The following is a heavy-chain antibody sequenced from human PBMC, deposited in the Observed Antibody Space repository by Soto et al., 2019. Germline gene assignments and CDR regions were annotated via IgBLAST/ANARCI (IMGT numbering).Heavy chain of an antibody. D-gene: IGHD6-6*01. Sequence: SVKVSCKVSGSRFSNYVISWVRQAPGHGLEWLGRIIPIFNSTNYAQKFQGRVTMTTDTSTSTAYMELKSLRYDDTAQYFCARAPPSSSSAGFSVYWGQGTLVTVSS. CDR3: ARAPPSSSSAGFSVY. CDR2: IIPIFNST. V-gene: IGHV1-69*05. CDR1: GSRFSNYV. J-gene: IGHJ4*02.